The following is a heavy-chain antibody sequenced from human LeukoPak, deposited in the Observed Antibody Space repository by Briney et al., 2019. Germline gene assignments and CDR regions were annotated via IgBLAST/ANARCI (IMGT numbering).Heavy chain of an antibody. CDR1: GGSISSYY. CDR3: ARGVDY. D-gene: IGHD3-16*01. V-gene: IGHV4-59*01. J-gene: IGHJ4*02. Sequence: PSETLSLTCTVSGGSISSYYWSWIRQPPGKGLEWIGYIYYSGSTNYNPSLKSRVTISVDTSKNQFSLKLSSVTAADTAVYYCARGVDYWGQGTLVTVPS. CDR2: IYYSGST.